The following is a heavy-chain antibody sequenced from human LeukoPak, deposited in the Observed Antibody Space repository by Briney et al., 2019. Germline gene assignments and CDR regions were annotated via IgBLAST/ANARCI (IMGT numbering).Heavy chain of an antibody. V-gene: IGHV4-34*01. CDR1: GGSFSGYY. J-gene: IGHJ4*02. D-gene: IGHD6-19*01. Sequence: NPSETLSLTCAVYGGSFSGYYWSWIRQPPGKGLERIGEINHSGSTNYNQSLKSRVTISVDTSKNQFSLKLSSVTAADTAVYYCARGYSSGWYSVDYWGEGTLVTASS. CDR3: ARGYSSGWYSVDY. CDR2: INHSGST.